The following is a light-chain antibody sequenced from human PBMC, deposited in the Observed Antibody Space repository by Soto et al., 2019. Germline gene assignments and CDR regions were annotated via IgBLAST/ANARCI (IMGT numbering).Light chain of an antibody. J-gene: IGKJ1*01. CDR3: QQYGSSPQT. CDR1: LRVSSSY. Sequence: EIVLTESPAILSLSPGERATLSFGASLRVSSSYLAWYQQKPGLAPRLXXYDASSRANGTPDSFSGSGSATDFTPTISRLEPEDFAVYYGQQYGSSPQTFGQGTKVDIK. CDR2: DAS. V-gene: IGKV3D-20*01.